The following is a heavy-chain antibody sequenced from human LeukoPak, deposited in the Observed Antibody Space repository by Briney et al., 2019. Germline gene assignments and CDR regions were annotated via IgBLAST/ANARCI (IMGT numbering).Heavy chain of an antibody. CDR2: IIPIFGTA. J-gene: IGHJ4*02. V-gene: IGHV1-69*13. CDR1: GYTFTSYG. D-gene: IGHD3-10*01. CDR3: ARMVRGAYDY. Sequence: ASVKVSCKASGYTFTSYGISWVRQAPGQGLEWMGGIIPIFGTANYAQKFQGRVTITADESTSTAYMELSSLRSEDTAVYYCARMVRGAYDYWGQGTLVTVSS.